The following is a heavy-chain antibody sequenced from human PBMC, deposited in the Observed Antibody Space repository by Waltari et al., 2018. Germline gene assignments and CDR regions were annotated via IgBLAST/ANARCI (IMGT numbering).Heavy chain of an antibody. V-gene: IGHV4-39*01. J-gene: IGHJ4*02. CDR1: GGSISSSSYY. CDR3: ATKRESSASGFDY. D-gene: IGHD6-19*01. Sequence: QLQLQESGPGLVKPSETLSFTCTVSGGSISSSSYYWGWIRQPPGKGLEWIGSIYYSGTTYYNPSRKSRVTISVDTSKNQFSLKLRSVTAADTAVYYCATKRESSASGFDYWGQGTLVTVSS. CDR2: IYYSGTT.